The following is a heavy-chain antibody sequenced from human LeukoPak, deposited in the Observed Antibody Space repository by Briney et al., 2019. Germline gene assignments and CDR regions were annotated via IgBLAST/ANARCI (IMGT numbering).Heavy chain of an antibody. J-gene: IGHJ5*02. CDR2: IYTSGST. D-gene: IGHD2-2*01. CDR3: ARIVVVPAAPPGRWFDP. CDR1: GGSISSYY. Sequence: PSETLSLTCTVSGGSISSYYWSWIRRPPGKGLEWIGYIYTSGSTNYNPSLKSRVTISVDTSKNQFSLKLSSVTAADTAVYYCARIVVVPAAPPGRWFDPWGQGTLVTVSS. V-gene: IGHV4-4*09.